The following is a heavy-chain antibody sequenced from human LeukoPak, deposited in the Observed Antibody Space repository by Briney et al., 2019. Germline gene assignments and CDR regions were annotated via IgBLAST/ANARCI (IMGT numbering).Heavy chain of an antibody. D-gene: IGHD1-14*01. J-gene: IGHJ4*01. Sequence: PGGSLRLSCAASGFTFSGATMHWVRQASGKGLEWVGRMRSKANGYATTFAASVEGRFTISRDDSENTAYLQMNSLKTEDTAVYFCASIGIRTLDYDYWGHGTLVTVSS. CDR1: GFTFSGAT. CDR3: ASIGIRTLDYDY. V-gene: IGHV3-73*01. CDR2: MRSKANGYAT.